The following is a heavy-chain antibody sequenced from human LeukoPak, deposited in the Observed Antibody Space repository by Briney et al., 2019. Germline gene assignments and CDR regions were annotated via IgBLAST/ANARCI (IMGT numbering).Heavy chain of an antibody. Sequence: ASVKVSCKASGYTFTGYYMHWVRQAPGQGLEWMGWINPNSGGTNYAQKFQGRVTMTRDTSISTAYMELSRLRSDDTAVYYCARSYDFWIGSMRWYFDLWGRGTLVTVSS. CDR3: ARSYDFWIGSMRWYFDL. CDR1: GYTFTGYY. CDR2: INPNSGGT. J-gene: IGHJ2*01. V-gene: IGHV1-2*02. D-gene: IGHD3-3*01.